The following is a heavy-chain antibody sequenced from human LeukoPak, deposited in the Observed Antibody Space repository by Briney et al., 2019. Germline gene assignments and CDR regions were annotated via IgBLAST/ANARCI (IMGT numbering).Heavy chain of an antibody. D-gene: IGHD3-22*01. V-gene: IGHV3-53*01. CDR2: IYTGGNT. J-gene: IGHJ4*02. CDR1: GFTVDSNY. CDR3: ARGDDSGYYDYFDY. Sequence: GGSLRLSCAASGFTVDSNYLSWVRQAPGKGLEWVSTIYTGGNTYYAASVKGRFTISRDFSENTVFLHMNSLRAEDTAMYYCARGDDSGYYDYFDYWGQGALVTVSS.